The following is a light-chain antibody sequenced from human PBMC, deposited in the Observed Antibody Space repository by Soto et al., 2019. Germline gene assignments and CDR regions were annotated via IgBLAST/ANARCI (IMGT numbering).Light chain of an antibody. CDR3: QQLHNYPFT. CDR1: QGIFSY. J-gene: IGKJ3*01. CDR2: AAS. Sequence: DIQLTQSPSFLSASVGDRVTITCRASQGIFSYLAWYQQKPGKAPELLIYAASTLQSGVPSRFSGSGSGTEFTLTISSLQPEDFATYYCQQLHNYPFTFGPGTKVDIK. V-gene: IGKV1-9*01.